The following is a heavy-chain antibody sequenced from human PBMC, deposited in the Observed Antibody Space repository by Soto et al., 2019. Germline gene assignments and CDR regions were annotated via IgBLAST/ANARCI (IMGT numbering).Heavy chain of an antibody. V-gene: IGHV3-7*01. CDR2: IKQDGSEE. D-gene: IGHD6-13*01. CDR3: ARIAASGRGWDV. CDR1: GFTFSSYW. J-gene: IGHJ6*02. Sequence: EVQLVESGGGLVQPGGSLRLSCVDSGFTFSSYWMSWVRQAPVKGLEWVGNIKQDGSEENSVDSVKGRFTISRDNAKSSMYLQMNSLRVEDTAVYYCARIAASGRGWDVWGQGTTVVVSS.